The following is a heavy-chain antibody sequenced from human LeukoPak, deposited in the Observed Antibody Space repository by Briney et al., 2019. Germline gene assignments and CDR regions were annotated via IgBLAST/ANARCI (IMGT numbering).Heavy chain of an antibody. CDR1: GFTFSSYA. Sequence: GGSLRLSCAASGFTFSSYAMSWVRQAPGKGLEWVSAISGSGGSTYYADSVKGRFTISRDNSKNTLYLQMNSLRAEDTAVYYCAKTPRWYYYDSSGYYTLVYFDYWGQGTLVTVSS. D-gene: IGHD3-22*01. V-gene: IGHV3-23*01. CDR3: AKTPRWYYYDSSGYYTLVYFDY. J-gene: IGHJ4*02. CDR2: ISGSGGST.